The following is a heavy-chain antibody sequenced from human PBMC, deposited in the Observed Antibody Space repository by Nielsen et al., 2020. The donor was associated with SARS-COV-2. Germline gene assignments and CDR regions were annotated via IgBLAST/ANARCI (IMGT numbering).Heavy chain of an antibody. D-gene: IGHD6-19*01. CDR1: EINVNNNY. CDR2: LFSGGAT. J-gene: IGHJ4*02. V-gene: IGHV3-66*01. Sequence: GGSLRLPCTASEINVNNNYMSWVRQALGKGLEWVSTLFSGGATHYADSVRDRFTISRDNSKNTVYLQMNNLRVEETAVYYCARVAMYAIGWYYFDYWGQGSLVTVSS. CDR3: ARVAMYAIGWYYFDY.